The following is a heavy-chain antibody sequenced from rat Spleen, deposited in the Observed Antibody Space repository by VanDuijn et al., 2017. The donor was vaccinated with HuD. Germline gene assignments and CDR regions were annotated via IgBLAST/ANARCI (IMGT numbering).Heavy chain of an antibody. V-gene: IGHV5-27*01. Sequence: EVQLVESGGGLVQPGRSLKLSCAASGFTFSNYDMAWVRQTPTKGLEWVAYISYDGDTTYYRDSVKGRFTISRDNAKSTLYLQMDSLRPEDTATYYCARGRFDYWGQGVMVTVSS. J-gene: IGHJ2*01. CDR3: ARGRFDY. CDR1: GFTFSNYD. D-gene: IGHD4-2*01. CDR2: ISYDGDTT.